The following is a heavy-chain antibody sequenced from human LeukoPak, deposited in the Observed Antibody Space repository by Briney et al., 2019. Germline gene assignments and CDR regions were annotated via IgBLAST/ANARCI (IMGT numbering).Heavy chain of an antibody. CDR2: ISYDGSNE. CDR1: GFTFSSYV. CDR3: ATSRGYTDY. J-gene: IGHJ4*02. V-gene: IGHV3-30*04. Sequence: PGGSLRLSCAASGFTFSSYVMHWVRQAPGKGLEWVAIISYDGSNEYYADSVKGRFTISRDNSRNTLYLQMNSLRPEDTAVYYCATSRGYTDYWGQGTLVTVSS. D-gene: IGHD6-25*01.